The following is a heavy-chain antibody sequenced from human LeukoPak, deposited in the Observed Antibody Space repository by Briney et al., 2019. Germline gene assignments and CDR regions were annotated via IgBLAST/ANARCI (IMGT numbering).Heavy chain of an antibody. D-gene: IGHD2-2*01. CDR2: IYYSGST. CDR3: ARNQHGEDY. Sequence: PSETLSLTCTVSGGSISSSSYYWGWIRQPPGKGLEWIGSIYYSGSTYYNPSLKSRVTISVDTSKNQFSLKLSSVTAADTAVYYCARNQHGEDYWGQGTLVTVSS. J-gene: IGHJ4*02. CDR1: GGSISSSSYY. V-gene: IGHV4-39*01.